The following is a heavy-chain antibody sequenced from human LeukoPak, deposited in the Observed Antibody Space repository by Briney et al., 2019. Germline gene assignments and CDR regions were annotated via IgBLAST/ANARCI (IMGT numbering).Heavy chain of an antibody. V-gene: IGHV1-46*01. CDR2: INPSGGST. CDR3: AREGILVPAAMEVGWFDP. D-gene: IGHD2-2*01. Sequence: ASVKVSCKASGYTFTSYYMHWVRQAPGQGLEWMGIINPSGGSTSYARKFQGRVTMTRDTSTSTVYMELSSLRSEDTAVYYCAREGILVPAAMEVGWFDPWGQGTLVTVSS. CDR1: GYTFTSYY. J-gene: IGHJ5*02.